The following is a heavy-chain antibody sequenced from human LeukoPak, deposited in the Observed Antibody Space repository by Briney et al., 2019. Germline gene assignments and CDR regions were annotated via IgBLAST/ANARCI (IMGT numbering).Heavy chain of an antibody. J-gene: IGHJ4*02. D-gene: IGHD2-15*01. CDR3: ARGHCSGGSCYLGYFDY. CDR2: INPNSGGT. CDR1: GYTFTALF. V-gene: IGHV1-2*02. Sequence: ASVTVSCTPSGYTFTALFIHWVRQAPGQGLEWMGWINPNSGGTNYAQKFQGRVTMTRDTSISTAYMELSRLRSDDTAVYHCARGHCSGGSCYLGYFDYWGQGTLVTVSS.